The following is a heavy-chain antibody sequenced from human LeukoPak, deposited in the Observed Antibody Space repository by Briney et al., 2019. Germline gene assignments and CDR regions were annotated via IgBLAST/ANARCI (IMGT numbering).Heavy chain of an antibody. J-gene: IGHJ6*03. CDR2: ISSSSSYI. V-gene: IGHV3-21*01. D-gene: IGHD3-10*01. CDR3: ARDGAMVQDYYYYMDV. Sequence: GGSLRLSCAASGFTFSSYSMNWVRQAPGKGLEWVSSISSSSSYIHYADSVRGRFTISRDNAKNSLYLQMNSLRAEDTAVYYCARDGAMVQDYYYYMDVWGKGTTVTVSS. CDR1: GFTFSSYS.